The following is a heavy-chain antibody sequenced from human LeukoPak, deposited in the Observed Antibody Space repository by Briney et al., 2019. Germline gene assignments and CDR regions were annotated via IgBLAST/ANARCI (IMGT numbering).Heavy chain of an antibody. V-gene: IGHV1-2*02. J-gene: IGHJ5*02. CDR1: GYTFTGYY. CDR2: INPNSGGT. Sequence: ASVKVSCKASGYTFTGYYMHWVRQAPGQGLGWMGWINPNSGGTNYAQKFQGRVTMTRDTSISTAYMELSRLRSDDTAVYYCARDRISQYYYDSSGYLAVDPWGQGTLVTVSS. D-gene: IGHD3-22*01. CDR3: ARDRISQYYYDSSGYLAVDP.